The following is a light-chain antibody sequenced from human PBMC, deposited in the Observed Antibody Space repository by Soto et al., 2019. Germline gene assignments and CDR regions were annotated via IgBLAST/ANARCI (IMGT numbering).Light chain of an antibody. J-gene: IGLJ1*01. V-gene: IGLV1-44*01. CDR1: SSNIGTSS. CDR3: AAWDDSLTGHV. CDR2: TTN. Sequence: QSVLTQPHSGSGSPGQRVTSSCSGSSSNIGTSSVHWFQQLPGTAPKLLISTTNQRPSGVPERFSGSKSGTSASLAISGLQSEVEVDYSCAAWDDSLTGHVFVPGTNVTVL.